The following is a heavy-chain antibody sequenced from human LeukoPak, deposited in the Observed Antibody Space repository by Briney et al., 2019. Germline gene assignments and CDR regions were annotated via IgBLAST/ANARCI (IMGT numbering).Heavy chain of an antibody. CDR3: ARANDDFWSGYYSYFYFDY. CDR1: GFTLNRYN. CDR2: MSSSGSYI. J-gene: IGHJ4*02. D-gene: IGHD3-3*01. V-gene: IGHV3-21*01. Sequence: GGSLRLSCVASGFTLNRYNMNWVRQAPGKGLAWVSSMSSSGSYIFYADSLKDRITISRDNAKNSLYLQMSSLRAEDTAVYYCARANDDFWSGYYSYFYFDYWGQGTLVTVSS.